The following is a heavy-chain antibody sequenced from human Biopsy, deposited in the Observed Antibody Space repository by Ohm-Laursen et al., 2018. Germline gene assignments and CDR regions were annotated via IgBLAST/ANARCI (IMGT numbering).Heavy chain of an antibody. D-gene: IGHD1-7*01. CDR3: ATGPKRLTGTSYFES. CDR2: LYTSGNT. V-gene: IGHV4-4*07. Sequence: SDTLSLTCSVSGGLISNYYWSWVRQSAGKGLEWIGRLYTSGNTNYNPSLKSRVSVSEDTSRRQFSLRLTSVTAADRAVYYCATGPKRLTGTSYFESWGRGILVTVSS. CDR1: GGLISNYY. J-gene: IGHJ4*02.